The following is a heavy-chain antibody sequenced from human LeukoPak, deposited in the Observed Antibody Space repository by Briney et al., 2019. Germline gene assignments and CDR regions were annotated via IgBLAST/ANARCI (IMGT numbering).Heavy chain of an antibody. CDR2: ISSSSRYI. CDR3: ARTLLDSSGYYTDVYYFDY. J-gene: IGHJ4*02. CDR1: GFTFSSDS. V-gene: IGHV3-21*01. D-gene: IGHD3-22*01. Sequence: GGSLRLSSAASGFTFSSDSMNWVRQAPGKGLEWVSSISSSSRYIYYADSVKGRLTISRDNAKNSLYLQMNSLRAEDTAVYYCARTLLDSSGYYTDVYYFDYWGQGTLVTVSS.